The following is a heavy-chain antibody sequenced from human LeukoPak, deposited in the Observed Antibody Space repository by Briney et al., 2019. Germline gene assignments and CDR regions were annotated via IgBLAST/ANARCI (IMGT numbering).Heavy chain of an antibody. CDR2: ISSSGSYI. J-gene: IGHJ4*02. Sequence: GGSLRLSCGASGFXFSSYSINWVRQAPGKGLEWVSSISSSGSYIYYADSVKGRFTISRDNAKKSLYLQMNSLRAEDTAVYYCATGIRGVMSHFDYWGQGTLVTVSS. CDR3: ATGIRGVMSHFDY. D-gene: IGHD3-10*01. V-gene: IGHV3-21*01. CDR1: GFXFSSYS.